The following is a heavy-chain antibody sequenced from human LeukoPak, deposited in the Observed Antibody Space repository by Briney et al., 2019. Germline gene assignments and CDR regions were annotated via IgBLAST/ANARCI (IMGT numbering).Heavy chain of an antibody. D-gene: IGHD6-6*01. CDR3: ARTSIAARRADFDY. J-gene: IGHJ4*02. CDR2: INSNSGGT. Sequence: ASVRVSCKTSGYTFTDYYIHWVRQAPGQGLEWMGWINSNSGGTSYAQKFQGRVTLTRDTPTRTAYMELNRLTSDDTAVYYCARTSIAARRADFDYWGQGTVVIVSS. V-gene: IGHV1-2*02. CDR1: GYTFTDYY.